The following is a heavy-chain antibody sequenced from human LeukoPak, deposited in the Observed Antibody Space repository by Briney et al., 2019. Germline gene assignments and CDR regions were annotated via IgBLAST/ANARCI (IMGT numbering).Heavy chain of an antibody. J-gene: IGHJ4*02. Sequence: GGSLRLSCAASGFTFSSYGMHWVRQAPGKGLEWVSAISGSGGSTYYADSVKGRFTISRDNSKNTLYLQMNSLRAEDTAVYYCATIDSSGFDYWGQGTLVTVSS. V-gene: IGHV3-23*01. CDR2: ISGSGGST. CDR1: GFTFSSYG. CDR3: ATIDSSGFDY. D-gene: IGHD3-22*01.